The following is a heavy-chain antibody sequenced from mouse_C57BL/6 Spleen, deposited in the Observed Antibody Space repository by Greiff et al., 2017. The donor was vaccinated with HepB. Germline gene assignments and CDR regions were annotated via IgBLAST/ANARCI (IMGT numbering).Heavy chain of an antibody. D-gene: IGHD1-1*01. Sequence: LQESGAELVRPGASVTLSCKASGYTFTDYEMHWVKQTPVHGLEWIGAIDPETGGTAYNQKFKGKAILTADKSSSTAYMELRSLTSEDSAVYYCTKSIYYYGSSLYYFDYWGQGTTLTVSS. J-gene: IGHJ2*01. V-gene: IGHV1-15*01. CDR3: TKSIYYYGSSLYYFDY. CDR1: GYTFTDYE. CDR2: IDPETGGT.